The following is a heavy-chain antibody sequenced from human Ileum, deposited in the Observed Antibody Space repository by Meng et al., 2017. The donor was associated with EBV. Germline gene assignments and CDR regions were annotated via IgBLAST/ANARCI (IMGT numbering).Heavy chain of an antibody. CDR3: VRGPPVGVPGPGDY. D-gene: IGHD2-21*01. Sequence: VQLVPFGAGVKNPGALVKVSCKASGYVLTSYMLHWVRQAHGQRLEWMGWINVGVGYTKYSQKFQGRVTISSDTSATTGYMELSSLRSEDTAVYYCVRGPPVGVPGPGDYWGQGTLVTVSS. V-gene: IGHV1-3*01. J-gene: IGHJ4*02. CDR1: GYVLTSYM. CDR2: INVGVGYT.